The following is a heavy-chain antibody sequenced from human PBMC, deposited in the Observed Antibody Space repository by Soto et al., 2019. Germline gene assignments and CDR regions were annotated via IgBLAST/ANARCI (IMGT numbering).Heavy chain of an antibody. CDR2: FHHSGTT. D-gene: IGHD3-9*01. J-gene: IGHJ3*01. Sequence: LSLTCAVSGGSISSGGYSWNWIRQPPGKGLEWIAYFHHSGTTYYNPSLKSRVTISADKSKNQFSLKLTSVTAADTAVYYCARDDTDDAFDVWGHGTMVTVSS. CDR3: ARDDTDDAFDV. CDR1: GGSISSGGYS. V-gene: IGHV4-30-2*01.